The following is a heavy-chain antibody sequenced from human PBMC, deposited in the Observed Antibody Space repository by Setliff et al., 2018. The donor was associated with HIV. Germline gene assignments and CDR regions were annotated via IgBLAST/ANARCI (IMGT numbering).Heavy chain of an antibody. Sequence: ASVKVSCKASGYPFSNFGVSWVRQAPGKGLEWMGWINPNSGGTNYAQKFQGRVTMTRDTSISTAYMELSRLRSDDTAVYYCARARVDTAMVTHYYYYMDVWGKGTTVTVSS. CDR1: GYPFSNFG. CDR3: ARARVDTAMVTHYYYYMDV. D-gene: IGHD5-18*01. CDR2: INPNSGGT. J-gene: IGHJ6*03. V-gene: IGHV1-2*02.